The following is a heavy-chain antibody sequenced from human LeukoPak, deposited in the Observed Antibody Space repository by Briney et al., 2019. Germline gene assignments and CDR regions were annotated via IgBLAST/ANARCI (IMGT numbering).Heavy chain of an antibody. CDR2: IWYDGSNK. Sequence: GGSLRLSCAASGFTFDDYGMHWVRQAPGKGLEWVAAIWYDGSNKYYADSVKGRFTISRDISKNTLFLQMNSLRAEDTTVYYCARKSSIGGASDYWGQGTLVTVS. V-gene: IGHV3-33*08. J-gene: IGHJ4*02. CDR3: ARKSSIGGASDY. D-gene: IGHD6-25*01. CDR1: GFTFDDYG.